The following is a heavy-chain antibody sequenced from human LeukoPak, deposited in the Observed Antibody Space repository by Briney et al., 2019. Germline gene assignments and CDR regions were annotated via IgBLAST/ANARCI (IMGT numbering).Heavy chain of an antibody. D-gene: IGHD4-17*01. CDR2: IRYDATNK. J-gene: IGHJ6*02. V-gene: IGHV3-33*08. CDR3: ARDYGDYAELGMDV. Sequence: GRSLRLSCAASGFIFSTYGMHWVRQAPGKGLEWVTFIRYDATNKYYADSVKGRFTISRDNAKNSLYLQMNSLRAEDTAVYYCARDYGDYAELGMDVWGQGTTVTVSS. CDR1: GFIFSTYG.